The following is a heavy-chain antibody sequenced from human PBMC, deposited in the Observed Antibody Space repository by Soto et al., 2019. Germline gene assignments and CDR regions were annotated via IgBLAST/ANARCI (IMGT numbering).Heavy chain of an antibody. CDR1: GGSISSSNW. D-gene: IGHD2-15*01. Sequence: QVQLQESGPGLVKPSGTLSLTCAVSGGSISSSNWWSWVRQPPGKGLEWIGEIYHSGSTNYNPSLKSRGTISVDKSKNLFSLKLSSVAAADTAVYYGAREGGYCSGGSCNQGWFDPWGQGTLVTVSS. CDR3: AREGGYCSGGSCNQGWFDP. CDR2: IYHSGST. V-gene: IGHV4-4*02. J-gene: IGHJ5*02.